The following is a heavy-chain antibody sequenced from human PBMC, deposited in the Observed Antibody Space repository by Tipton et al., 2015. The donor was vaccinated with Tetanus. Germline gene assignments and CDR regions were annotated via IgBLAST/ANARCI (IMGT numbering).Heavy chain of an antibody. Sequence: TLSLTCNVSGDSMTDFYWSWIRQPPGKGLEWIAYIFYSGRTQYNPSLKSRVTISVDTAKNQFSLKLSSVTAADTGVYYCARIHDFLSGHFDFWGPGTLVTVSS. CDR3: ARIHDFLSGHFDF. V-gene: IGHV4-59*01. CDR1: GDSMTDFY. D-gene: IGHD3-3*01. CDR2: IFYSGRT. J-gene: IGHJ4*02.